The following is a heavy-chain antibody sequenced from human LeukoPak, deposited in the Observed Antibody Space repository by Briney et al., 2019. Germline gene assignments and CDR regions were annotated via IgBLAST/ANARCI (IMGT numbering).Heavy chain of an antibody. CDR2: INTNNGNT. D-gene: IGHD2-21*02. J-gene: IGHJ5*02. Sequence: ASVKVSCKASGYTFSTYGLMWVRQAPGQGLEWMGSINTNNGNTNYAQKFQGRVTMTTETSTSTGYMELRSLRSDDTAVYYCARKRCTGDCYLFDPWGQGTLVTVSS. V-gene: IGHV1-18*01. CDR1: GYTFSTYG. CDR3: ARKRCTGDCYLFDP.